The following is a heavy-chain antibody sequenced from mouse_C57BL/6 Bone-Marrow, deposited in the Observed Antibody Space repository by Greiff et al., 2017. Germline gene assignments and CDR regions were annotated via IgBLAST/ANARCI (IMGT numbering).Heavy chain of an antibody. CDR2: IYPGSGST. D-gene: IGHD2-12*01. CDR1: GYTFTSYW. CDR3: ARHYYRRYWYFAV. Sequence: QVQLQQPGAELVKPGASVKMSCKASGYTFTSYWIPWVKQRPGQGLEWIGDIYPGSGSTNYNEKFKSKATLTVDTSSSTAYMQLSSLTSEASAVYYCARHYYRRYWYFAVWGTGTTVTVSS. J-gene: IGHJ1*03. V-gene: IGHV1-55*01.